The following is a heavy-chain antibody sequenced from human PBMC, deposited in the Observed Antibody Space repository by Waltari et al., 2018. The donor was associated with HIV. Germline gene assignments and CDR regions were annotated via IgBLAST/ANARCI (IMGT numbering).Heavy chain of an antibody. Sequence: QVPLQESGPGLVKPSETLSLICTVSNYSYSSYYRSWFRPPPGKGLKWIGYIYYSGSTNYSPSLKRRGTISGDTSESQLSLKLVCVAAAATAVYYCARHEAGGTRKACGIWGKGTMVTVAS. CDR1: NYSYSSYY. V-gene: IGHV4-59*08. J-gene: IGHJ3*02. D-gene: IGHD1-7*01. CDR3: ARHEAGGTRKACGI. CDR2: IYYSGST.